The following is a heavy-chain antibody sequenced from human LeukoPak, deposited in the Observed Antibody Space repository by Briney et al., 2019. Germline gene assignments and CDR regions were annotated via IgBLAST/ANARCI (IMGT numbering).Heavy chain of an antibody. J-gene: IGHJ3*02. CDR2: ITAYNGNT. CDR1: GYTFTSYS. Sequence: ASVKVSCTGSGYTFTSYSISRVRQAPGQGLEWMGWITAYNGNTNYAQKLQGRVTMTTDTSTTTAYMELRSLRCDDTPVCYCASFNSTRRAFDTWGQGTMVTVSS. D-gene: IGHD4-23*01. CDR3: ASFNSTRRAFDT. V-gene: IGHV1-18*01.